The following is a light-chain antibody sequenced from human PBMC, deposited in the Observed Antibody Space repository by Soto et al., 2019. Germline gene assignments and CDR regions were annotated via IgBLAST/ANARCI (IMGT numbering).Light chain of an antibody. Sequence: EIVMTQSPATLSVSPGEIATLSFSASQSISSNLAWYQQKPGQAPRLLMFRTSSRATGFPARFSGSGSGTEFNLTISSLQSEDFGVYYCQQYNNWPRATFGGGTRWIS. J-gene: IGKJ4*01. V-gene: IGKV3-15*01. CDR1: QSISSN. CDR2: RTS. CDR3: QQYNNWPRAT.